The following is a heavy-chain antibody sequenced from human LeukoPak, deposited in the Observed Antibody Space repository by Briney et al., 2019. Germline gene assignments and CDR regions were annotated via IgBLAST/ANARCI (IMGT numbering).Heavy chain of an antibody. CDR3: AIPRGYSYGSYYMDV. D-gene: IGHD5-18*01. CDR1: GYTFTSYD. CDR2: MNPNSGNT. Sequence: ASVKVSCKASGYTFTSYDINWVRQATGQGLEWVGWMNPNSGNTGYAQKFQGRVTMTRNTSISTAYMELSSLRSEDTAVYYCAIPRGYSYGSYYMDVWGKGTTVTVSS. V-gene: IGHV1-8*01. J-gene: IGHJ6*03.